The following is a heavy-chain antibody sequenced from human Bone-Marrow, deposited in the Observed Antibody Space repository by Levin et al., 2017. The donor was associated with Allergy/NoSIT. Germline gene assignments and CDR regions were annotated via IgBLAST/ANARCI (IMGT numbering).Heavy chain of an antibody. Sequence: SETLSLTCTVSGGSISSYYWSWIRQPPGKGLEWIGYIYYSGSTNYNPSLKSRVTISVDTSKNQFSLKLSSVTAADTAVYYCASVTLTDAFDIWGQGTMVTVSS. CDR1: GGSISSYY. CDR2: IYYSGST. D-gene: IGHD3-16*01. J-gene: IGHJ3*02. V-gene: IGHV4-59*01. CDR3: ASVTLTDAFDI.